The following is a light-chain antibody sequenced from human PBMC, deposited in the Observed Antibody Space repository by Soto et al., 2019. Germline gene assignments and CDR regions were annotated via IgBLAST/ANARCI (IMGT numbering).Light chain of an antibody. J-gene: IGLJ1*01. CDR3: YSYTTSSTHV. CDR1: SSVVGGYNY. CDR2: DVS. Sequence: QSALTQPAPVSGSPGQSITISCSGTSSVVGGYNYVSWYQQHPGKAPQVMIYDVSNRPSGVSNRFSGSKSGNTASLTISGLQADDEADYYCYSYTTSSTHVFGPGTKVTV. V-gene: IGLV2-14*01.